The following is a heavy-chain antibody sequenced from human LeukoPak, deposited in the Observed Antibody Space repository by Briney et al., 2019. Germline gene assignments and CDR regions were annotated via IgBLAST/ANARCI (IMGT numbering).Heavy chain of an antibody. J-gene: IGHJ4*02. CDR3: AKETSMQLWNYYYFDY. V-gene: IGHV3-23*01. D-gene: IGHD3-10*01. CDR1: GITFSSFA. Sequence: GGSLRLSCAVSGITFSSFAMNWVRQAPGKGLEWVSGISGTAGSTYYADSVKGRFTISRDNSKNTLYLLMSSLRVDDTAVYYCAKETSMQLWNYYYFDYWGQGALVTVSS. CDR2: ISGTAGST.